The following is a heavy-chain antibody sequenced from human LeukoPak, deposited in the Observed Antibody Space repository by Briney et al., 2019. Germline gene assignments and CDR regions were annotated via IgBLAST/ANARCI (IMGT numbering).Heavy chain of an antibody. CDR3: ARRISSSSYNFDY. CDR1: GGSISNNNDY. Sequence: SETLSLTCTVSGGSISNNNDYWAWIRQPPGKGLEWVGTIYYSGDTYYNSSLKSRITMSIDTSKNHFSLKLTSVTAADTAVYYCARRISSSSYNFDYWGQGILVTVSS. D-gene: IGHD1-26*01. J-gene: IGHJ4*02. CDR2: IYYSGDT. V-gene: IGHV4-39*07.